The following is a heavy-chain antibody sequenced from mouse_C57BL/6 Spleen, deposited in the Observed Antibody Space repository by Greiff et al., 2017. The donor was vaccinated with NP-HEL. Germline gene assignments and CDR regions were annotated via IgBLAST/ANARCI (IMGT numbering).Heavy chain of an antibody. CDR2: IDPSDSYT. V-gene: IGHV1-59*01. J-gene: IGHJ2*01. D-gene: IGHD1-1*01. CDR3: ARGRDYYGSSYYFDY. Sequence: QVQLQQPGAELVRPGTSVKLSCKASGYTFTSYWMHWVKQRPGQGLEWIGVIDPSDSYTNYNQKFKGKATLTVDTSSSTAYMQRSSLTSEDSAVYYCARGRDYYGSSYYFDYWGQGTTLTVSS. CDR1: GYTFTSYW.